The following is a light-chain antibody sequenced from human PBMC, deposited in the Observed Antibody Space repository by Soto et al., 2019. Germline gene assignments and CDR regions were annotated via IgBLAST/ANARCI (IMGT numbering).Light chain of an antibody. CDR1: QSISSW. Sequence: DIQMTQSPSTLSASVGDRVTITCRASQSISSWWAWYQQKPGKAPKLLIYDASSLESGVPSRFSGRGSGTEFTLTISSLQPDDFAPYYCQQYNSYSPYTFGQGTKLEIK. CDR2: DAS. V-gene: IGKV1-5*01. J-gene: IGKJ2*01. CDR3: QQYNSYSPYT.